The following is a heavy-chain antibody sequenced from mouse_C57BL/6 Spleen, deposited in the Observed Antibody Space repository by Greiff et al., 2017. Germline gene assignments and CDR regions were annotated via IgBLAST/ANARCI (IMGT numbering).Heavy chain of an antibody. J-gene: IGHJ4*01. D-gene: IGHD1-1*01. Sequence: QSCKASGYTFTSYWMHWVKQRPGQGLEWIGEIDPSDSYTNYNQKFKGKSTLTVDKSSSTAYMQLSSLTSEDSAVYYCARGTTVPMDYWGQGTSVTVSS. CDR3: ARGTTVPMDY. CDR2: IDPSDSYT. CDR1: GYTFTSYW. V-gene: IGHV1-69*01.